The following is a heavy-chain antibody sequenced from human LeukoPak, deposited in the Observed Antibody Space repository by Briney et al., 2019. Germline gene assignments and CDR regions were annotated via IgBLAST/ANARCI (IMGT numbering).Heavy chain of an antibody. D-gene: IGHD4-17*01. CDR1: GYPFTTYY. CDR3: ARAGYDYGDSSDF. CDR2: INPKNGDS. J-gene: IGHJ4*02. Sequence: PSVNVSCKASGYPFTTYYIHWVRQAPGQGLEWMGCINPKNGDSKYAQKFQGRVTMTRATSIATAYMEVSRLTSDDTAVHFCARAGYDYGDSSDFWGQGTLVTVSS. V-gene: IGHV1-2*02.